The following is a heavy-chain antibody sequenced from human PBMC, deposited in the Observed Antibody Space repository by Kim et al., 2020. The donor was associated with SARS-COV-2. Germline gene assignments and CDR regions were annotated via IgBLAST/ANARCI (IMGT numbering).Heavy chain of an antibody. J-gene: IGHJ4*02. Sequence: GGSLRLSCAASGFTFTKYWMSWVRQAPGKGLEWVANIKQDGSEKYYVDFAKGRFTISRDNAKNSLYLQMNTVRAEDTAVYYCARDWVGCSGGSCFFFDFWGQGTLVTVSS. CDR1: GFTFTKYW. V-gene: IGHV3-7*01. CDR3: ARDWVGCSGGSCFFFDF. D-gene: IGHD2-15*01. CDR2: IKQDGSEK.